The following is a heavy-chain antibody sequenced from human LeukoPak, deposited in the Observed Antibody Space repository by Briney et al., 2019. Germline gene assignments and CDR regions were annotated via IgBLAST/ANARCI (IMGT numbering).Heavy chain of an antibody. V-gene: IGHV4-59*08. CDR2: IYYSGST. CDR1: GGSISSSNW. J-gene: IGHJ4*02. CDR3: ARHLDNFLFDY. Sequence: SETLSLTCAVSGGSISSSNWWSWVRQPPGKGLEWIGYIYYSGSTNYNPSLKSRVTISVDTSKNQFSLKLSSVTAADTAVYYCARHLDNFLFDYWGQGTLVTVSS. D-gene: IGHD1-20*01.